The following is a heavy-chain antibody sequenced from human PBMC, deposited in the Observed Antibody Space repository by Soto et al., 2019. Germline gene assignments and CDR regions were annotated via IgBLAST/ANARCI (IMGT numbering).Heavy chain of an antibody. CDR2: INDSGSKK. D-gene: IGHD1-1*01. V-gene: IGHV3-7*05. Sequence: GSLRLSCAASGFSFSSYWMSWVRQAPGKGLEWEANINDSGSKKYYVDPVKGRFTITRDNAKNTLYLQMNSLRAEDKAVYYCAKYHEARTHWGKGTTVTVSS. CDR1: GFSFSSYW. CDR3: AKYHEARTH. J-gene: IGHJ6*04.